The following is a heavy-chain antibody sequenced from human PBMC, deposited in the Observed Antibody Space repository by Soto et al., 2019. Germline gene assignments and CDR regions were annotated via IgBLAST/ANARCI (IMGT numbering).Heavy chain of an antibody. CDR3: ARVVGLARYYFDY. J-gene: IGHJ4*02. CDR1: GGTFSSYG. V-gene: IGHV1-69*01. CDR2: LIPLFRTA. D-gene: IGHD3-9*01. Sequence: QVPLVQSGAEVKKPGSSMTVSCKASGGTFSSYGISWVRQAPGQGLEWMGGLIPLFRTANYAQKFQGRVTITADESTSTAYMELSSLRSEDTAVYYCARVVGLARYYFDYWGQGTLVTVSS.